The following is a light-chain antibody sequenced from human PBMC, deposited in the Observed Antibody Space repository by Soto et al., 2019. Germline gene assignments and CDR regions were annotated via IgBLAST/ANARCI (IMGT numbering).Light chain of an antibody. V-gene: IGLV1-47*02. CDR1: SSNIGSNY. CDR2: SNN. J-gene: IGLJ3*02. Sequence: QSVLTQPPSESGTPGQRVTISCSGSSSNIGSNYVYWYQQLPGTDPKLLIYSNNQRPSGVPDRFSGSKSGTSASLAISGLRSEDEADYYCAAWDDRLSDSWVFGGGIKLTVL. CDR3: AAWDDRLSDSWV.